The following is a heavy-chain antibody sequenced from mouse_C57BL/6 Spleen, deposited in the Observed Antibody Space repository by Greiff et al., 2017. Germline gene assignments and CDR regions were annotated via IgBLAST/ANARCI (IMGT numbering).Heavy chain of an antibody. V-gene: IGHV14-3*01. CDR3: ASPPGPDGTPFAY. CDR1: GFNIKNTY. D-gene: IGHD1-1*01. CDR2: IDPANGNT. J-gene: IGHJ3*01. Sequence: EVQLQQSVAELVRPGASVKLSCTASGFNIKNTYMHWVKQRPEQGLEWIGRIDPANGNTKYAPKFQGKATITAYTSSNTAYVQHSRLTSEATDIYYCASPPGPDGTPFAYWGQGIRVTVSA.